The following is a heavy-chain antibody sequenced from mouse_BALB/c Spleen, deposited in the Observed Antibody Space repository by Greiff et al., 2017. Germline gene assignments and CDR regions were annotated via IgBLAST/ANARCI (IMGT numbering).Heavy chain of an antibody. V-gene: IGHV5-17*02. CDR2: ISSGGSTI. Sequence: DVQLQESGGGLVQPGGSRKLSCAASGFTFSSFGMHWVRQAPEKGLEWVAYISSGGSTIYYADTVKGRFTISRDNPKNTLFLQMTSLRSEDTAMYYCARGGYYGSSLRAMDYWGQGTSVTVSS. CDR1: GFTFSSFG. CDR3: ARGGYYGSSLRAMDY. J-gene: IGHJ4*01. D-gene: IGHD1-1*01.